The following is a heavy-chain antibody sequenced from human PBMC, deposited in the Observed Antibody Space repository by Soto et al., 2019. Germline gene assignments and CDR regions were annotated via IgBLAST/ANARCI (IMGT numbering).Heavy chain of an antibody. V-gene: IGHV1-69*01. CDR2: IIPIFSRT. CDR1: GGTFSTSS. D-gene: IGHD2-15*01. Sequence: QLQLGQSGTEVKEPGSSVKVSCKASGGTFSTSSFVWVRQGPGQGLEWMGGIIPIFSRTNFAQKFQGRVTFSADESTRTAYMELRSLTSEDTAMYYCARDVVRSTAGDSWGQGTLVTVSS. CDR3: ARDVVRSTAGDS. J-gene: IGHJ4*02.